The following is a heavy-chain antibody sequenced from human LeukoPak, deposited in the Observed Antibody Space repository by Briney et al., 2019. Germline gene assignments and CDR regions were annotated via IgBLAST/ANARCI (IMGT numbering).Heavy chain of an antibody. Sequence: ASVKVSCKASGYTFTSYDINWVRQATGQGLEWMGWMNPNSGNTGYAQKFQGRVTMTRNTSISTAYMELSSLRSEDTAVYYCARRLGYCSGTSCLYYFDYWGQGTLVTVSS. V-gene: IGHV1-8*01. CDR3: ARRLGYCSGTSCLYYFDY. CDR2: MNPNSGNT. J-gene: IGHJ4*02. CDR1: GYTFTSYD. D-gene: IGHD2-2*01.